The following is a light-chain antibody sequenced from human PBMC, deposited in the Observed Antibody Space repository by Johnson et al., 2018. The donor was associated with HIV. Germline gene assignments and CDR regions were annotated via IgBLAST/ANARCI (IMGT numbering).Light chain of an antibody. J-gene: IGLJ1*01. Sequence: QSVLTQPPSVSAAPGQKVTISCSGSSSNIGNNYVSWYQQLPGTAPKLLIYDNNKRPSGIPDRFSGSKSGTSATLGITGLQTGDEADYYCGTWDSNLSASLVFGTGTKVTVL. CDR1: SSNIGNNY. V-gene: IGLV1-51*01. CDR3: GTWDSNLSASLV. CDR2: DNN.